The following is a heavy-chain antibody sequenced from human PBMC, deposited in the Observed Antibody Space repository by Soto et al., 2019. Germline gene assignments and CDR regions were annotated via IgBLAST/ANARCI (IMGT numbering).Heavy chain of an antibody. CDR3: AKENGYSSSWFEFDY. V-gene: IGHV3-23*01. D-gene: IGHD6-13*01. Sequence: PGGALRLSCAASGFTFSSYAMSWVRQAPGKGLEWVSAISGSGGSTYYADSVKGRFTISRDNSKNTLYLQMNSLRAEDTAVYYCAKENGYSSSWFEFDYWGQGTLVTVSS. J-gene: IGHJ4*02. CDR2: ISGSGGST. CDR1: GFTFSSYA.